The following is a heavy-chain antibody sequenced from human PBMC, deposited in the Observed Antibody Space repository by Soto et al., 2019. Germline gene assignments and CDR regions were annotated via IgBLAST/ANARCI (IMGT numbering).Heavy chain of an antibody. V-gene: IGHV2-70*11. CDR1: GFSLSTSGMC. Sequence: SGPTLVNPTQTLTLTCTFSGFSLSTSGMCVSWIRQPPGKALEWLARIDWDDDKYYSTSLKTRLTISKDTSKNQVVLTMTNMDPVDTATYYCARMTDNWNHNYYFDYWGQGTLVTVSS. D-gene: IGHD1-20*01. CDR3: ARMTDNWNHNYYFDY. J-gene: IGHJ4*02. CDR2: IDWDDDK.